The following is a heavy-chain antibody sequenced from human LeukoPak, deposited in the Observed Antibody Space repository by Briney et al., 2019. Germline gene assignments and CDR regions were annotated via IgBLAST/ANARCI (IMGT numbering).Heavy chain of an antibody. CDR1: GGSISSYY. J-gene: IGHJ5*02. CDR3: ARGYVLRYFAWFDP. V-gene: IGHV4-59*12. Sequence: SETLSLTCTVSGGSISSYYWSWIRQPPGKGLEWIGYIYYSGSTNYNPSLKSRVTISVDTSKNQFSLKLSSVTAADTAVYYCARGYVLRYFAWFDPWGQGTLVTVSS. D-gene: IGHD3-9*01. CDR2: IYYSGST.